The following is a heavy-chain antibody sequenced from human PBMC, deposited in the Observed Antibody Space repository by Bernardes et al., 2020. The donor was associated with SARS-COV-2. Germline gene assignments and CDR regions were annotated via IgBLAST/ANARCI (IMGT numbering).Heavy chain of an antibody. CDR2: IIGDRSQR. Sequence: GGSLILSCAASGFTFSIYAMNWVRQAPRKGPEWVSGIIGDRSQREYADSVKGRFTISRDNSKNILYLQMNNLRADDTAIYYCTKDLKPDAAWNFDYWGQGTLVTVSS. CDR3: TKDLKPDAAWNFDY. V-gene: IGHV3-23*01. J-gene: IGHJ4*02. CDR1: GFTFSIYA. D-gene: IGHD2-2*01.